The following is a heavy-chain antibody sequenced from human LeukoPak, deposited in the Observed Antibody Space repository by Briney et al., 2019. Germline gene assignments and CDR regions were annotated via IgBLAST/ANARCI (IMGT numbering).Heavy chain of an antibody. Sequence: SETLSLTCTVSGDSISGYYWSWIRQPPGQGLEWIGYINHSGSTDYNPSLKSRVTMSVDTSKNQFSLKLSSVTAADTAVFYCARIISDWYYFDYRGQGTLVTVSS. CDR1: GDSISGYY. V-gene: IGHV4-59*08. J-gene: IGHJ4*02. D-gene: IGHD3-9*01. CDR3: ARIISDWYYFDY. CDR2: INHSGST.